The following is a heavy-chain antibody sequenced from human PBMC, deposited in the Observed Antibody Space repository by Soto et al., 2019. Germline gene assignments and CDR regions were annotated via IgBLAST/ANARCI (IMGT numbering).Heavy chain of an antibody. Sequence: GASVKVSCKASGRTFSSYAISSVRQAPGQAFEWMGGIIPIFGTANYAQKFQGRVTITRDTSASTAYMELSSLRSEDTAVYYCARELPSPRIAVAGNFDYWGQGTLVTVSS. D-gene: IGHD6-19*01. V-gene: IGHV1-69*05. CDR1: GRTFSSYA. CDR2: IIPIFGTA. J-gene: IGHJ4*02. CDR3: ARELPSPRIAVAGNFDY.